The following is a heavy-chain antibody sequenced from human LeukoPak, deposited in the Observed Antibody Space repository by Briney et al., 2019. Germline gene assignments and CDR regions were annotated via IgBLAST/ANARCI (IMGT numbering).Heavy chain of an antibody. Sequence: GGSLRLSCAASGFTFSRYIMNWVRQAPGKGLEWVSSISSSSNYIYYADSVKGRFTISRGNAKNSLYLQMNSLRAEDTAVYYCARKDTVTTYMDVWGKGTTVTVSS. D-gene: IGHD5-18*01. CDR1: GFTFSRYI. J-gene: IGHJ6*03. CDR3: ARKDTVTTYMDV. CDR2: ISSSSNYI. V-gene: IGHV3-21*06.